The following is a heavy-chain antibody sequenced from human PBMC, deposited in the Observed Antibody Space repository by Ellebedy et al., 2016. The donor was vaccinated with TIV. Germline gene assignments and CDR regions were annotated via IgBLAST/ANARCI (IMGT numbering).Heavy chain of an antibody. CDR3: ARVKVVPAANFDP. CDR1: GGSVSSGSYY. J-gene: IGHJ5*02. Sequence: SETLSLXXTVSGGSVSSGSYYWSWIRQPPGKGLEWIGYIYYSGSTNYNPSLKSRVTISVDTSKNQFSLKLSSVTAADTAVYYCARVKVVPAANFDPWGQGTLVTVSS. CDR2: IYYSGST. D-gene: IGHD2-2*01. V-gene: IGHV4-61*01.